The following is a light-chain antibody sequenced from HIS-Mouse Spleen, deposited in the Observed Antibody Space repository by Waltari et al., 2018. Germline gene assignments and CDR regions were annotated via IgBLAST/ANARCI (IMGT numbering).Light chain of an antibody. CDR1: SSDLGSYNR. J-gene: IGLJ3*02. V-gene: IGLV2-18*02. CDR2: EVS. Sequence: QSALTQPPSVSGSPGQSVTISCTGTSSDLGSYNRVSWYQQPPGTAPKLMIYEVSNRPSGVPDRFSGSKSGNTASLTISGLQAEDEADYYCCSYAGSSTWVFGGGTKLTVL. CDR3: CSYAGSSTWV.